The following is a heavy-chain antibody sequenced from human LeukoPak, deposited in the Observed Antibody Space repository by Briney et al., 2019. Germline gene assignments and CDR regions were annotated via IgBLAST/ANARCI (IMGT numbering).Heavy chain of an antibody. CDR2: IRYSGTT. CDR1: GGSISGYY. CDR3: ARVSSGGYFHTYYFDY. D-gene: IGHD3-22*01. V-gene: IGHV4-59*01. Sequence: SETLSLTCTASGGSISGYYWSWIRQPPGKGLEWIGYIRYSGTTNYSPSLKSRATISVGTSKNQFSLNLISVTAADTATYYCARVSSGGYFHTYYFDYWGQGTLVTVSS. J-gene: IGHJ4*02.